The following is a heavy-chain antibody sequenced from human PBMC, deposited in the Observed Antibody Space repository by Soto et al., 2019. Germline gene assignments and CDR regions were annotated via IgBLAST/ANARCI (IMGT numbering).Heavy chain of an antibody. V-gene: IGHV4-34*01. Sequence: PSETLSLTCAVYGGSFSGYYWSWIRQPPGKGLEWIGEINHSGSTNYNPSLKSRVTISVDTSKNQFSLKLSSVTAADTAVYYCARARFLEWFLFDYWGQGTLVTVSS. CDR2: INHSGST. J-gene: IGHJ4*02. D-gene: IGHD3-3*01. CDR1: GGSFSGYY. CDR3: ARARFLEWFLFDY.